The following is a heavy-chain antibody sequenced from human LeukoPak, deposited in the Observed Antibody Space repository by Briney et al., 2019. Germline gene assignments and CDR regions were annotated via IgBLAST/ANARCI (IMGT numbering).Heavy chain of an antibody. J-gene: IGHJ4*02. CDR1: GYTFTCYY. CDR2: INPNSGGT. Sequence: ASVKVSCKASGYTFTCYYMHWVRQAPGQGLEWMGWINPNSGGTNYAQKFQGRVTMTRDTSISTAYMELSRLRSDGPAVYYCASLQESTTGGVHYWGQGTLVTVSS. D-gene: IGHD4-11*01. CDR3: ASLQESTTGGVHY. V-gene: IGHV1-2*02.